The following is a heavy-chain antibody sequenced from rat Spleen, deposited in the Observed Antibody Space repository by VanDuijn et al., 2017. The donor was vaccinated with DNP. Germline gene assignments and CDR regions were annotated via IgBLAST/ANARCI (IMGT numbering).Heavy chain of an antibody. CDR3: VREDKGVDA. CDR2: INYDGNST. CDR1: GFTFSDYY. D-gene: IGHD2-2*01. J-gene: IGHJ4*01. Sequence: EVQLVESDGGLVQPGRSLKLSCAVSGFTFSDYYMAWVRQAPAKGLEWVATINYDGNSTHYRDSVKGRFTISRDNAQNTLYLQMSKLGSEDTAIYYCVREDKGVDAWGQGASVTVSS. V-gene: IGHV5-7*01.